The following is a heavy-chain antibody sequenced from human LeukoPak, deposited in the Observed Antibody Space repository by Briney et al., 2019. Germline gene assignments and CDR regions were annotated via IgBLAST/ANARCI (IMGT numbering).Heavy chain of an antibody. D-gene: IGHD2-21*02. CDR2: INPSGGST. CDR1: GGTFSSYA. V-gene: IGHV1-46*01. Sequence: ASVKVSCKASGGTFSSYAISWVRQAPGQGLEWMGIINPSGGSTSYAQKFQGRVTMTRDMSTSTVYMELSSLRSEDTAVYYCARDRSAYCGGDCYSRWDPLYYYMDVWGKGTTVTVSS. CDR3: ARDRSAYCGGDCYSRWDPLYYYMDV. J-gene: IGHJ6*03.